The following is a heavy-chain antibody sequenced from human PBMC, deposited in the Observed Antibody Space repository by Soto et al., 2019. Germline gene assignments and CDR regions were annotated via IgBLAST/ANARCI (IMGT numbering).Heavy chain of an antibody. CDR1: GFTFSSYA. CDR3: ATFLVYGSGSRASYYYGMDV. J-gene: IGHJ6*02. CDR2: ISGSGGST. V-gene: IGHV3-23*01. Sequence: GGSLRLSCAASGFTFSSYAMSWVRQAPGKGLEWVSAISGSGGSTYYADSVKGRFTIYGDNSKNTLSLQMNSLRAEDTAVYYCATFLVYGSGSRASYYYGMDVWGQGPTVTGSS. D-gene: IGHD3-10*01.